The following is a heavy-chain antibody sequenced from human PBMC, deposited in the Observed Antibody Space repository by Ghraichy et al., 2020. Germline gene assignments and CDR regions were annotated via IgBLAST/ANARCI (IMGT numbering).Heavy chain of an antibody. D-gene: IGHD6-13*01. CDR3: AISGNRDYSRTWYAH. V-gene: IGHV3-48*03. CDR2: ISYGGTSK. J-gene: IGHJ5*02. CDR1: GITFSSFG. Sequence: GESLNISCAVSGITFSSFGMNWVRQAPGKGLEWILYISYGGTSKYYADSVKGRFTISRDNAKNSLYLDINSLRVEDTAAYYCAISGNRDYSRTWYAHWGQGTLVTVSS.